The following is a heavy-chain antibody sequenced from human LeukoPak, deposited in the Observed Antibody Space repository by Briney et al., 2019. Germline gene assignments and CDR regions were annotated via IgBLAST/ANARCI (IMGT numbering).Heavy chain of an antibody. CDR3: ARQYYYYSIDS. CDR1: GGSISGYY. J-gene: IGHJ4*02. CDR2: IHYSEGT. Sequence: SETLSLTCTVSGGSISGYYYNWIRQPPGKGVEWIGYIHYSEGTRYNPSLKSRVTISVDTTKNQFSLKLSSVTAADTAAYYCARQYYYYSIDSWGQGTLVTVSS. V-gene: IGHV4-59*08. D-gene: IGHD3-22*01.